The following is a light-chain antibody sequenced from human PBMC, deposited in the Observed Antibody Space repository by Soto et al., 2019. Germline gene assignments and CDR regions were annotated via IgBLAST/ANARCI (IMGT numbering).Light chain of an antibody. CDR3: QQRSSWL. CDR2: DAS. Sequence: EIVLTQSPATLSLSPGERATLSCRASQSISTYLAWYQQKPGQAPRLLIYDASNRATGIPARFSGSGSGTDFTLTISSLEPDAFAVYYCQQRSSWLFGGGTKVEIK. J-gene: IGKJ4*01. CDR1: QSISTY. V-gene: IGKV3-11*01.